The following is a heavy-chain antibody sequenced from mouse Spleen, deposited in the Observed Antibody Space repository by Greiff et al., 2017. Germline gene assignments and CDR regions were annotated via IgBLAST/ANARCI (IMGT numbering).Heavy chain of an antibody. CDR1: GFTFSSYA. CDR3: ARRGWGFAY. J-gene: IGHJ3*01. Sequence: EVKVVESGGGLVKPGGSLKLSCAASGFTFSSYAMSWVRQTPEKRLEWVATISSGGSYTYYPDSVKGRFTISRDNAKNTLYLQMSSLRSEDTAMYYCARRGWGFAYWGQGTLVTVSA. CDR2: ISSGGSYT. D-gene: IGHD3-2*02. V-gene: IGHV5-9-1*01.